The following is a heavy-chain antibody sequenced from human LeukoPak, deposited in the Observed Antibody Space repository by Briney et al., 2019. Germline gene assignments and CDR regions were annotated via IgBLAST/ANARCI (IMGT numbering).Heavy chain of an antibody. V-gene: IGHV4-34*01. Sequence: PSETLSLTCAVYGGSFSGYYWSWIRQPPGKGLEWIGEINHSGSTNYNPSLKSRVTISVDTSKNQFSLKVSSVTAADTAVYYCARVYGANDYWGQGTLVTVSS. CDR1: GGSFSGYY. J-gene: IGHJ4*02. CDR2: INHSGST. CDR3: ARVYGANDY. D-gene: IGHD4-17*01.